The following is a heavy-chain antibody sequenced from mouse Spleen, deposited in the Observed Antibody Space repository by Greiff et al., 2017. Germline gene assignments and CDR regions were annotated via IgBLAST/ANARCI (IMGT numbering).Heavy chain of an antibody. Sequence: EVQRVESGGGLVKPGGSLKLSCAASGFTFSSYAMSWVRQTPEKRLEWVATISSGGSYTYYPDSVKGRFTISRDNAKNTLYLQMSSLRSEDTAMYYCARPLIYPFAYWGQGTLVTVSA. D-gene: IGHD2-1*01. CDR2: ISSGGSYT. CDR1: GFTFSSYA. CDR3: ARPLIYPFAY. J-gene: IGHJ3*01. V-gene: IGHV5-9-3*01.